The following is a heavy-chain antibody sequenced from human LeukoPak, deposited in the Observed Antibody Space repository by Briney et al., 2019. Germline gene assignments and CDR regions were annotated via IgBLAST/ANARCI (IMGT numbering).Heavy chain of an antibody. CDR3: ARDCNGGSYYDFWSGYSALYYFDY. CDR1: GYTFTSYG. Sequence: ASVKVSCKASGYTFTSYGISWVRQAPGQGLEWMGWISAYNGNTNYAQKLQGRVTMTKDTSTSTAYMELRSLRSDDTAVYYCARDCNGGSYYDFWSGYSALYYFDYWGQGTLVTVSS. V-gene: IGHV1-18*01. CDR2: ISAYNGNT. J-gene: IGHJ4*02. D-gene: IGHD3-3*01.